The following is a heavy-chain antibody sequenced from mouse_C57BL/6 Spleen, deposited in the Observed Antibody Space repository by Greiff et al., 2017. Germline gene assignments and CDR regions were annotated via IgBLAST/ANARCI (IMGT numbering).Heavy chain of an antibody. CDR3: ARQGAQAYFDY. D-gene: IGHD3-2*02. V-gene: IGHV5-6*01. Sequence: EVKLVESGGDLVKPGGSLKLSCAASGFTFSSYGMSWVRQTPDKRLEWVATISSGGSYTYYPYSVKGRFTISRDNAKNTLYLQMSSLKSEDTSMYYCARQGAQAYFDYWGQGTTLTVSS. CDR2: ISSGGSYT. CDR1: GFTFSSYG. J-gene: IGHJ2*01.